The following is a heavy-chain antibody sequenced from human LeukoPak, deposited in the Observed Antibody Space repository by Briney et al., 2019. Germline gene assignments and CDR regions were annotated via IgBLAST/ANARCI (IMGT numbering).Heavy chain of an antibody. J-gene: IGHJ6*03. CDR2: IYYSGST. Sequence: SETLSLTCTVSGGSISSSSYYWGWIRQPPGKGLEWIGSIYYSGSTYYNPSLKSRVTISVDTSKNQFSLKLSSVTAADTAVYYCARGPEYCSSTSCYFVPYYYYMDVWGKGTTVTVSS. CDR3: ARGPEYCSSTSCYFVPYYYYMDV. D-gene: IGHD2-2*01. V-gene: IGHV4-39*07. CDR1: GGSISSSSYY.